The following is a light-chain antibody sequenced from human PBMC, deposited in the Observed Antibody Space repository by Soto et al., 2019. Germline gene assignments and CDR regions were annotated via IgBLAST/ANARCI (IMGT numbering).Light chain of an antibody. CDR2: GAS. CDR1: QSVSSN. Sequence: EIVVTQSPATLSVSPGERAALSCRASQSVSSNLAWYQQKPGQAPRLLIYGASTRATGIPARFSGSGSGTEFTLTISSLKSEDFALYYCQQYNNWPPWTFGQGTKVEIK. J-gene: IGKJ1*01. CDR3: QQYNNWPPWT. V-gene: IGKV3-15*01.